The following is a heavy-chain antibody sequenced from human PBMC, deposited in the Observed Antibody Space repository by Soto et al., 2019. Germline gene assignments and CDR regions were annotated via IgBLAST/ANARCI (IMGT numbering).Heavy chain of an antibody. D-gene: IGHD2-21*02. CDR2: IWYDGSNK. Sequence: GGSLRLSFAAAWFPFRSYCMHWGRQGPGKGLEWVAVIWYDGSNKYYADSVKGRSTISRDNSKNTLYLQMNSLRAEDTAVYYCAIEQQLAQLVTAIDYWGQGTLVTGSS. CDR3: AIEQQLAQLVTAIDY. V-gene: IGHV3-33*01. J-gene: IGHJ4*02. CDR1: WFPFRSYC.